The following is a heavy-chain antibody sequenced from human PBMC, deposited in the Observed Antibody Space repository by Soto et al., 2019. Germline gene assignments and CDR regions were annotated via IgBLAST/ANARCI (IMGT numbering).Heavy chain of an antibody. CDR1: GFSFSSDN. D-gene: IGHD3-10*01. CDR3: VHSPYGSRSFDY. Sequence: VQLVESGGGLVKPGGSLRLSCAASGFSFSSDNMHWVRQAPGKGLEWVSSVGSTASYVVYADSVKGRFTISRDNANSSLYLQMNSLRAEDTAVYYCVHSPYGSRSFDYWGQGTLVTVSS. CDR2: VGSTASYV. V-gene: IGHV3-21*01. J-gene: IGHJ4*02.